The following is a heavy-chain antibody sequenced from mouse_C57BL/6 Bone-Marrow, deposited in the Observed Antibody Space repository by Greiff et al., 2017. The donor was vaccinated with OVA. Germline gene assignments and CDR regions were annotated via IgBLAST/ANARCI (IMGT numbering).Heavy chain of an antibody. D-gene: IGHD2-2*01. V-gene: IGHV1-81*01. CDR1: GYTFTSYG. Sequence: QVQLKESGAELARPGASVKLSCKASGYTFTSYGISWVKQRTGQGLEWIGELYPRSGNTYYNEKFKGKGTLTADKSSSTAYMELRSLTSEDSAVYFCAREGYGYGPWFAYWGQGTLVTVSA. CDR2: LYPRSGNT. CDR3: AREGYGYGPWFAY. J-gene: IGHJ3*01.